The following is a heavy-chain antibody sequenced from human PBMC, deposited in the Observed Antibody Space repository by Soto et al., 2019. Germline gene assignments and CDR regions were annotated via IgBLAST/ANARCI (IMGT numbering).Heavy chain of an antibody. D-gene: IGHD6-6*01. V-gene: IGHV3-9*01. CDR3: AKGTRSSYYYGMDV. J-gene: IGHJ6*02. Sequence: EVQLVESGGGLVQPGRSLRLSCAVSGFPFDDYAMHWVRQAPGKGLGWVSGLSWNGDYTGYADSMKGRFTISRDNTKNSLYMQMTSLRAEDTALYYCAKGTRSSYYYGMDVWGQGTTVTVSS. CDR1: GFPFDDYA. CDR2: LSWNGDYT.